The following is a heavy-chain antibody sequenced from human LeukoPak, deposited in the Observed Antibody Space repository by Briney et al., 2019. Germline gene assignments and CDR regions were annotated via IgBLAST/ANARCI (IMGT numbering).Heavy chain of an antibody. V-gene: IGHV3-48*03. CDR3: ARGLSSSSSPYGMDV. Sequence: PGGSLRLSCAASGFTFSSYQMNWVRQAPGKGLEWVSFISSTGTTIYYADSVKGRFTISRDNAKNSLYLQMNSLRAEDTTVYYCARGLSSSSSPYGMDVWGQGTTVTVSS. D-gene: IGHD6-6*01. CDR1: GFTFSSYQ. CDR2: ISSTGTTI. J-gene: IGHJ6*02.